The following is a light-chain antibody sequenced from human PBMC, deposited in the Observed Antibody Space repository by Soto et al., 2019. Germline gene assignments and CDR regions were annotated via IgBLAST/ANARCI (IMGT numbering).Light chain of an antibody. CDR2: EAS. V-gene: IGKV1-5*01. CDR3: QQYDSYSWT. J-gene: IGKJ1*01. CDR1: QSISTW. Sequence: DIQMTQSPSTLSASVGDRVTITCRASQSISTWLAWYQQKPGKAPKVLIYEASKLESGVPSRFSGSGSGAEFTLTISSLQPDDFATYYCQQYDSYSWTFGQGTKVDIK.